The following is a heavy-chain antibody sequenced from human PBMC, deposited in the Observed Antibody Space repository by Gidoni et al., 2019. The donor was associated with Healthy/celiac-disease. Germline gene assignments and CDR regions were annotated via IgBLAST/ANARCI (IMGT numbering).Heavy chain of an antibody. J-gene: IGHJ4*02. V-gene: IGHV1-69*01. D-gene: IGHD4-17*01. CDR2: IILIFGKA. Sequence: QLVQSGAEVKKPGSSVKVSCKASGGTFSSYAIIWVRQAPGKGLEWMGGIILIFGKANYAQKFQGRVTITADESTGTAYMELSSLRSEDTAVYYCASGREGYGDYCFDYWGQGTLVTVSS. CDR1: GGTFSSYA. CDR3: ASGREGYGDYCFDY.